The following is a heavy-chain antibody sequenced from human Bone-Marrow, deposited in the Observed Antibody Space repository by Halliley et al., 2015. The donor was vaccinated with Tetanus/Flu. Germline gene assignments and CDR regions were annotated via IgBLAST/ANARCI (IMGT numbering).Heavy chain of an antibody. CDR1: RGSISSGGFP. CDR3: ARGHYYYGSGSYFDF. CDR2: IYYSGST. Sequence: TLSLTCTVTFSRGSISSGGFPWDRTRQHPGKGLEWVGHIYYSGSTSYNPSLRSRLTISVDTSKNQLSLRLRSVTAADTAVYYCARGHYYYGSGSYFDFWGQGTLVTVSS. D-gene: IGHD3-10*01. J-gene: IGHJ4*02. V-gene: IGHV4-31*03.